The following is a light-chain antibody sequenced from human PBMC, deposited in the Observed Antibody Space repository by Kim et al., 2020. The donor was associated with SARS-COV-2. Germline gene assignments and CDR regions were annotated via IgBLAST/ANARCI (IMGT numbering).Light chain of an antibody. V-gene: IGKV1-5*01. Sequence: DVQMTQSPSTLSVYVGDRVTITCRASQNVSSRLAWYQQKPGQAPNVLIYDASALKSGVPSRFSASGSGTDFTLTISSLQPDDFATYFCQQYGAYYYSFGQGAKLEI. CDR2: DAS. CDR1: QNVSSR. CDR3: QQYGAYYYS. J-gene: IGKJ2*03.